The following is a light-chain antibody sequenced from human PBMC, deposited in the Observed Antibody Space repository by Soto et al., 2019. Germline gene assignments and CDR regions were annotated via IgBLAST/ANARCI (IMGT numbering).Light chain of an antibody. J-gene: IGKJ3*01. CDR3: QQRSNWPPE. CDR1: QSVSSY. Sequence: EIVLTQSSATLSLSPGERATLSCRASQSVSSYLAWYQQKPGQAPRLLIYDASNRATGIPARFSGSGSGTDFTLTISSLEPEDFAVYYCQQRSNWPPEFGPGTKVDIK. CDR2: DAS. V-gene: IGKV3-11*01.